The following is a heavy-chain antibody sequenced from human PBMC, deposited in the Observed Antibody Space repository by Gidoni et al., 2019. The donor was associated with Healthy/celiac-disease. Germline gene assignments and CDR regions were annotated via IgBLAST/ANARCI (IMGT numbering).Heavy chain of an antibody. Sequence: QVQLQQWGAGLLKPSETLSLTCAVYGGSFSGYYWSWIRQPPGKGLEWIGEINHSGSTNYNPSLKSRVTISVDTSKNQFSLKLSSVTAADTAVYYCARGPPGTPDAFDIWGQGTMVTVSS. CDR3: ARGPPGTPDAFDI. V-gene: IGHV4-34*01. D-gene: IGHD3-10*01. CDR2: INHSGST. J-gene: IGHJ3*02. CDR1: GGSFSGYY.